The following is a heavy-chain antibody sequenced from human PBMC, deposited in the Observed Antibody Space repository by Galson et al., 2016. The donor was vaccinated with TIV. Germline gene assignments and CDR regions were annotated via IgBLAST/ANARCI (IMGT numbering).Heavy chain of an antibody. V-gene: IGHV3-11*01. CDR2: ILTGGTIM. D-gene: IGHD3-3*01. J-gene: IGHJ4*02. CDR3: ARFWSGCFEY. Sequence: SLRLSCAASGFTFRDYYMSWIRQAPGKGLEWISNILTGGTIMYYADSVKGRVTITRDNAKNSLYLQMNSLRAEDTAVYYCARFWSGCFEYWGQGILVTVSS. CDR1: GFTFRDYY.